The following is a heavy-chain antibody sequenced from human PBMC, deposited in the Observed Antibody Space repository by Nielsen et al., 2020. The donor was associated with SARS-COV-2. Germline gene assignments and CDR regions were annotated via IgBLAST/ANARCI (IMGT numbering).Heavy chain of an antibody. CDR1: GGSLSSRNYY. Sequence: GSLRLSCTLSGGSLSSRNYYWGWIRQPPGKGLEWIGTIYYSGSVSYNPSLRSRVTISVDTSKKHFSLKLTSVTAADTAVYFCARGDIAVVPAAMFRGDDAFDIWGQGTMVRVSS. CDR2: IYYSGSV. V-gene: IGHV4-39*02. J-gene: IGHJ3*02. D-gene: IGHD2-2*01. CDR3: ARGDIAVVPAAMFRGDDAFDI.